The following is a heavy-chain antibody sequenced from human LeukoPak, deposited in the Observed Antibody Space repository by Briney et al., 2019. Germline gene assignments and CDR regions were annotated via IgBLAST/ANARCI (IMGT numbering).Heavy chain of an antibody. CDR3: ARDSTPPDLYGMDV. CDR2: IYYSGST. D-gene: IGHD1-14*01. J-gene: IGHJ6*02. V-gene: IGHV4-59*01. CDR1: GGSISSYY. Sequence: SETLSLTCTVSGGSISSYYWSWIRQPPGKGLEWIGYIYYSGSTNYNPSLKSRVTISVDTSKNQFSLKLSSVTAADTAVYYCARDSTPPDLYGMDVWGQGTTVTVSS.